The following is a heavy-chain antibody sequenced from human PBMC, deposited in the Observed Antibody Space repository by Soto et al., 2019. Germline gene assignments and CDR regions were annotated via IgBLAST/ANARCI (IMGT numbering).Heavy chain of an antibody. J-gene: IGHJ5*02. D-gene: IGHD3-10*01. CDR1: GRTFSDYY. Sequence: SDALSLTCYYFGRTFSDYYWSGIRQPPGLGLAWIGEFIHSGSTNSNPSLKSRVTISVDTSKNQFSLKLSSVTAADTAVYYCARSSFYGSGSPNWFDPWGQGTLVTVSS. V-gene: IGHV4-34*12. CDR2: FIHSGST. CDR3: ARSSFYGSGSPNWFDP.